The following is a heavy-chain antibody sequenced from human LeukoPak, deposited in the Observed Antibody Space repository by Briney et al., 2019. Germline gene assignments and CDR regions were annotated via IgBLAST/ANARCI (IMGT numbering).Heavy chain of an antibody. Sequence: GASVKVSCKVSGYTLTELSMHWVRQAPGKGLEWMGGFDPEDSETIYAQKFQGRVTMTEDTSTDTAYMELSSLRSEDTAVYYCAIPGGSSRDSDYWGQGTLVTVSS. V-gene: IGHV1-24*01. J-gene: IGHJ4*02. CDR1: GYTLTELS. CDR3: AIPGGSSRDSDY. D-gene: IGHD6-13*01. CDR2: FDPEDSET.